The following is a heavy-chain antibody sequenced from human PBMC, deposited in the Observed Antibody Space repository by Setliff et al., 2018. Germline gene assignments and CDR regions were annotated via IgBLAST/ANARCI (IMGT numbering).Heavy chain of an antibody. D-gene: IGHD2-2*01. Sequence: PSETLSLTCTVSGGSISSSGYYWSWIRQPPGKRLEWIGEIIHSGSTNYNPSLKSRVTISMDTSKNQFSLKVSSVTAADTAKYFCAKDRWGYADPWGQGTLVTVSS. V-gene: IGHV4-39*07. CDR1: GGSISSSGYY. CDR2: IIHSGST. J-gene: IGHJ5*02. CDR3: AKDRWGYADP.